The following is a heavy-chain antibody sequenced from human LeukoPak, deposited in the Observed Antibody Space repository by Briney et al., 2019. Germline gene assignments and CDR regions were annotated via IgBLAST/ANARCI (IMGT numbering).Heavy chain of an antibody. CDR1: GGSISSSSYY. CDR2: IYYSGST. J-gene: IGHJ4*02. V-gene: IGHV4-39*01. CDR3: ARHNRCDNADY. Sequence: KPSETLSLTCTVSGGSISSSSYYWGWIRQPPGKGLEWIGSIYYSGSTYYNPSLKSRVTISVDTSKNQFSLKLSSVTAADTAVYYCARHNRCDNADYWGQGTLVTVSS. D-gene: IGHD1-1*01.